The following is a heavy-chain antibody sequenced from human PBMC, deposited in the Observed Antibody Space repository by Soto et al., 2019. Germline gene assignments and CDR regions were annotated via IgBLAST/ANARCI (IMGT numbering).Heavy chain of an antibody. J-gene: IGHJ4*02. CDR3: AHRLLGFGEPIFDY. Sequence: QITLKESGPTLVKPTQTLTLTCTFSGFSLSTSGVGVGWIRQPPGKALEWLALIYWDDDKRYSPSLKSRLTTXKXTXXNQVVLTMTNMDPVDTATYYCAHRLLGFGEPIFDYWGQGTLVTVSS. V-gene: IGHV2-5*02. CDR2: IYWDDDK. CDR1: GFSLSTSGVG. D-gene: IGHD3-10*01.